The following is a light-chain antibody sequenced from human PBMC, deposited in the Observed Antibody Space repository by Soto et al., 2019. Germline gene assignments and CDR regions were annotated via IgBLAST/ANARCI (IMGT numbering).Light chain of an antibody. CDR2: EVT. V-gene: IGLV2-8*01. CDR1: SSDVGGYDY. CDR3: STYAGSSNVI. J-gene: IGLJ2*01. Sequence: QSALTQPPSASGSPGQSVTISCTGTSSDVGGYDYVSWYQQQSGKAPKLIIYEVTNRPAGLPDRFAGSKSGNTAAMTVTGLQAEDEADYYCSTYAGSSNVIFGAGTKLTVL.